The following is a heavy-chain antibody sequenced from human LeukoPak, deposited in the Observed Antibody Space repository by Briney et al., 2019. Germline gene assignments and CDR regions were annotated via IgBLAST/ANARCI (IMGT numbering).Heavy chain of an antibody. V-gene: IGHV3-33*01. CDR3: ARACDSSGYYCEYYYYGMDV. CDR1: GFNFSSYG. D-gene: IGHD3-22*01. CDR2: IWYDGSNK. J-gene: IGHJ6*02. Sequence: GGSLRLSCAASGFNFSSYGMHWVRQAPGKGLEWVAVIWYDGSNKCYADSVKGRFTISRDNSKNTLYLQMNSLRAEDTAVYYCARACDSSGYYCEYYYYGMDVWGQGTTVTVSS.